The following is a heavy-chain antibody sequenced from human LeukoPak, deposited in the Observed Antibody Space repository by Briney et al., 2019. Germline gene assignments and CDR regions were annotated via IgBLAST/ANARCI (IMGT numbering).Heavy chain of an antibody. CDR3: ARDFWNLYENNDSNRDFDN. Sequence: ASVKVSCKASGYTFSNYVSWVRQPPGQGLEWMAWIAGDRIYAPQFQGRLIISTDPSTSTAYMELRSLRSDDTAVYYCARDFWNLYENNDSNRDFDNWGQGTLLTVSS. V-gene: IGHV1-18*01. J-gene: IGHJ4*02. CDR2: IAGDR. CDR1: GYTFSNY. D-gene: IGHD7-27*01.